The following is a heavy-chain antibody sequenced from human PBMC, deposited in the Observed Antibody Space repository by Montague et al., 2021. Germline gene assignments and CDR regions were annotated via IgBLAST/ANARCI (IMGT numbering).Heavy chain of an antibody. CDR1: GVSISNTYW. V-gene: IGHV4-4*02. CDR2: ISVGGTT. CDR3: ATVFILTGYTWDH. Sequence: SETLSLTCAVYGVSISNTYWWPWVRQSPGRGLEWIGEISVGGTTNDNSSFKSRVTMAIDRSKNHFSLSLTSVTAADMAVYYCATVFILTGYTWDHWGQGTLVTVSS. D-gene: IGHD3-9*01. J-gene: IGHJ4*02.